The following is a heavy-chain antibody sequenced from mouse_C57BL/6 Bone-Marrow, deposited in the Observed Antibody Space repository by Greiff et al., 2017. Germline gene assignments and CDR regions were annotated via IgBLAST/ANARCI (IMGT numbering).Heavy chain of an antibody. D-gene: IGHD2-4*01. CDR3: ARRAYYDYDEAMDY. J-gene: IGHJ4*01. V-gene: IGHV5-6*01. CDR1: GFTFSSYG. Sequence: EVQRVESGGDLVKPGGSLKLSCAASGFTFSSYGMSWVRQTPDKRLELVATISSGGSYTYYPDSVKGRFTISRDNAKNTLYLQMSSLKSEDTAMYYCARRAYYDYDEAMDYWGQGTSVTVSS. CDR2: ISSGGSYT.